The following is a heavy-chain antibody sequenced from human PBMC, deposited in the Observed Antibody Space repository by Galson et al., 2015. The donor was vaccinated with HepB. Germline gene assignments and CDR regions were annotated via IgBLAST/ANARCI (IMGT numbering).Heavy chain of an antibody. V-gene: IGHV3-21*04. CDR2: ISSSSSYI. J-gene: IGHJ4*02. CDR1: GFTFSSYS. Sequence: SLRLSCAASGFTFSSYSMNWVRQAPGKGLEWVSSISSSSSYIYYADSVKGRFTISRDNAKNSLYLQMNSLRAEDTAVYYCARLITMVRGGGGLYYFDYWGQGTLVTVSS. D-gene: IGHD3-10*01. CDR3: ARLITMVRGGGGLYYFDY.